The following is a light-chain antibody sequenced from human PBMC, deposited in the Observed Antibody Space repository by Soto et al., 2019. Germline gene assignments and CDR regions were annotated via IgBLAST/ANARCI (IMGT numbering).Light chain of an antibody. J-gene: IGKJ1*01. CDR1: QSVNSK. CDR3: QQYGSSGT. CDR2: DAS. Sequence: EVVMTQSPATLSVSLGERATLSCRASQSVNSKLAWYQQKPGQAPRLLIYDASNRATGIPARFSGSGSGTDFTLTISRLEPEDFAVYYCQQYGSSGTFGQGTKVDIK. V-gene: IGKV3-20*01.